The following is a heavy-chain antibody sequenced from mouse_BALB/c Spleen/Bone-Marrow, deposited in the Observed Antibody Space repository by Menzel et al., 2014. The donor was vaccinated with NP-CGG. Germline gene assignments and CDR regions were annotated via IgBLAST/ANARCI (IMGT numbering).Heavy chain of an antibody. CDR3: ARRADSSGYVDAMDY. CDR1: GYTFTDYA. Sequence: QVQLQQSGAELVRPGISVKISCKGSGYTFTDYAMHWVKQSHAESLEWIGVISTYYGDASYNQKFKGKATMTVDKSSSTAYMELARLTSEDSAIYYCARRADSSGYVDAMDYWGQGTSVTVSS. D-gene: IGHD3-2*01. J-gene: IGHJ4*01. CDR2: ISTYYGDA. V-gene: IGHV1S137*01.